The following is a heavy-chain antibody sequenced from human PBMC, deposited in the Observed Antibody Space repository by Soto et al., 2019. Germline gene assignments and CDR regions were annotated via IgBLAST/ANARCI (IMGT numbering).Heavy chain of an antibody. J-gene: IGHJ4*02. D-gene: IGHD2-21*02. CDR1: GYTFTNFG. V-gene: IGHV1-18*01. Sequence: QYQLVQTGAEVKKPGASVKVSCKASGYTFTNFGISWVRQAPGQGLEWMGWISAYNGNTNYAQKFQGRVTMITGTARSRDYRGVRRLKSDDTAVYYCTRGVTPIDYWGQGTLVTVSS. CDR2: ISAYNGNT. CDR3: TRGVTPIDY.